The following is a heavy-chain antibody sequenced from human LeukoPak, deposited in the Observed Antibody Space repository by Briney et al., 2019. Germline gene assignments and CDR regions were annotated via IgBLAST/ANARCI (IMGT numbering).Heavy chain of an antibody. CDR2: IYYSGST. CDR1: DDSITMYY. D-gene: IGHD1-26*01. CDR3: ARYKYSGSSYYFDY. Sequence: SETLSLTCSVSDDSITMYYWSWIRQPPGKGLEWIGYIYYSGSTNYNPSLKSRVTISVDTSKNQFSLKLSSVTAADAAVYYCARYKYSGSSYYFDYWGQGTLVTVSS. V-gene: IGHV4-59*01. J-gene: IGHJ4*02.